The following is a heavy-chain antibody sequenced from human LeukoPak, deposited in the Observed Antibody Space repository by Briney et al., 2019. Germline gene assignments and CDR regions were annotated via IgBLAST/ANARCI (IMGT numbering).Heavy chain of an antibody. CDR3: ATLGHYYDSSGYYRFDY. D-gene: IGHD3-22*01. CDR2: FDPEDGET. Sequence: EASVKVSCKVSGYTLTELSMHWVRQAPGKGLEWMGGFDPEDGETIYAQKFQGRVTMTEDTSTDTAYMELSSLRSEDTAVYYCATLGHYYDSSGYYRFDYWGQGTLVTVSS. V-gene: IGHV1-24*01. CDR1: GYTLTELS. J-gene: IGHJ4*02.